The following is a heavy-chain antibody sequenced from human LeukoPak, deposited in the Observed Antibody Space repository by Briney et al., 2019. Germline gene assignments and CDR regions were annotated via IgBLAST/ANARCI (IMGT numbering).Heavy chain of an antibody. Sequence: GASVKVSCKASGYTFTSYGISWVRQAPGQGLEWMGWISAYNGNTNYAQKLQGRVTMTTDTSTSTAYTELRSLRSDDTAVYYCAREESGWYVPPYYWGQGTLVTVSS. CDR3: AREESGWYVPPYY. CDR1: GYTFTSYG. CDR2: ISAYNGNT. J-gene: IGHJ4*02. D-gene: IGHD6-19*01. V-gene: IGHV1-18*04.